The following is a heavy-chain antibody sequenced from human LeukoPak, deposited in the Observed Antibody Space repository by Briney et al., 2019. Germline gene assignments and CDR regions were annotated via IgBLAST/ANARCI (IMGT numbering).Heavy chain of an antibody. CDR3: ARDYDVVVTANGFDY. V-gene: IGHV3-7*01. CDR2: IKQDGSEK. CDR1: GFTFSSYW. Sequence: PGGSLRLSCAASGFTFSSYWMSWVRQAPGKGLDWVANIKQDGSEKYYVDSVKGRFTISRDNAKNSLYLQMNSLRAEDTAVYYCARDYDVVVTANGFDYWGQGTLVTVSS. J-gene: IGHJ4*02. D-gene: IGHD2-21*02.